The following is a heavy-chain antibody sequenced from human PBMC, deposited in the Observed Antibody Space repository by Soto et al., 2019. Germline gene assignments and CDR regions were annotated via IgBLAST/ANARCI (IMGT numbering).Heavy chain of an antibody. CDR2: INAGNGNT. Sequence: QVQLVQSGAEVKKPGASVKVSCKASGYTFTSYAMHWVRQAPGQRLEWMGWINAGNGNTKYSQKFQGRVTITRDTSGSPAYMELSSRRSEDTAGYYCARASGDYVFDYGAREPWSPSPQ. CDR1: GYTFTSYA. V-gene: IGHV1-3*01. D-gene: IGHD4-17*01. J-gene: IGHJ4*02. CDR3: ARASGDYVFDY.